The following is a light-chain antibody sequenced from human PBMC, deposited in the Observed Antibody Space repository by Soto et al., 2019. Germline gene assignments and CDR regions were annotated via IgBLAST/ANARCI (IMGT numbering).Light chain of an antibody. Sequence: EIVLTQSPGTLSLSPGERATRSCRASQSVSSSDLAWYQQKPGQAPRLLIYGASSRATGIPDRFSGSGSGTDFTLTISSLEPEDFAVYYCQQYGSSLTWTFGQGTKVEIK. CDR1: QSVSSSD. V-gene: IGKV3-20*01. CDR3: QQYGSSLTWT. CDR2: GAS. J-gene: IGKJ1*01.